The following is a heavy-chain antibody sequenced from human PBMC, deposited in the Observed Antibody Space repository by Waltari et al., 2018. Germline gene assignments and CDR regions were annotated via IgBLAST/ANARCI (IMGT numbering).Heavy chain of an antibody. Sequence: QVQLQESGPGLVKPSETLSLTCTVSGGSISSYYWRWIRQPPGKGLEWIGYIYYSGSTNYNPSLKSRVTISVDTSKNQFSLKLSSVTAADTAVYYCAGTMVRGVSDYWGQGTLVTVSS. D-gene: IGHD3-10*01. CDR3: AGTMVRGVSDY. CDR1: GGSISSYY. J-gene: IGHJ4*02. CDR2: IYYSGST. V-gene: IGHV4-59*01.